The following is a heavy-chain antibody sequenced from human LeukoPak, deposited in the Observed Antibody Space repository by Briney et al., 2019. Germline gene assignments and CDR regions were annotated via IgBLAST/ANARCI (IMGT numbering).Heavy chain of an antibody. CDR2: IYNSGRT. Sequence: SQTLSLTCAVSGGSISSGGYSWSWIRQPPGKGLEWIGYIYNSGRTNYNPSLKSRVTISVDTSKNQFSLRLRSVTAADTAVYYCARGHSNCSPTSCYFPSDYWGQETLVTVSS. J-gene: IGHJ4*02. CDR3: ARGHSNCSPTSCYFPSDY. V-gene: IGHV4-61*08. CDR1: GGSISSGGYS. D-gene: IGHD2-2*01.